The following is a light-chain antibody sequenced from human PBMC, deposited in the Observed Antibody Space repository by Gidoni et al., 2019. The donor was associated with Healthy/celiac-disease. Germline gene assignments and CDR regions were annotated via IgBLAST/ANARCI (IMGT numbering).Light chain of an antibody. CDR2: GAS. J-gene: IGKJ4*01. V-gene: IGKV3-15*01. Sequence: DIVMTQSPATLSVSPGERATLSCRASQNININLAWYQQKPGQAPRLLIYGASTRATGIPASFSGSGSGTEFTLTISSLQSEDFAIYYCQQYDNWPLTFGGGTKVEIK. CDR1: QNININ. CDR3: QQYDNWPLT.